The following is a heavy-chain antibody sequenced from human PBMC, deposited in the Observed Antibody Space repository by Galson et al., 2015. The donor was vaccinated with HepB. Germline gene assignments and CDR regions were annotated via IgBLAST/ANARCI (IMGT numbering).Heavy chain of an antibody. D-gene: IGHD3-3*01. CDR1: GGTFSSYA. CDR3: AATKYYDFWSGYSTHFDY. CDR2: IIPIFGIA. Sequence: SVKVSCKASGGTFSSYAISWVRQAPGQGLEWMGGIIPIFGIANYAQKFQGRVTITADESTSTAYMELSSLRSEDTAVYYCAATKYYDFWSGYSTHFDYWGQGTLVTVSS. J-gene: IGHJ4*02. V-gene: IGHV1-69*13.